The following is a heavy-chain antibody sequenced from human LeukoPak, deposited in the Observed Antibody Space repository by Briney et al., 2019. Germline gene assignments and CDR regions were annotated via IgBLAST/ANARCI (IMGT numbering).Heavy chain of an antibody. Sequence: GGSLRLSCAASGFTFSSYAMSWVRQAPGKGLEGVSAISGSGSSTYYADSVKGRFTISRDNYKNTLYLQMNSLRAEDTAVYYCAKDGFAMYYYYYYMDVWGKGTTVTVSS. CDR3: AKDGFAMYYYYYYMDV. CDR1: GFTFSSYA. CDR2: ISGSGSST. J-gene: IGHJ6*03. V-gene: IGHV3-23*01.